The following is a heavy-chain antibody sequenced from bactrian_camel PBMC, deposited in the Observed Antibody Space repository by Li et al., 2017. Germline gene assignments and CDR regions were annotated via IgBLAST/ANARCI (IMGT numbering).Heavy chain of an antibody. CDR1: GYTYSGNC. V-gene: IGHV3S1*01. D-gene: IGHD3*01. CDR3: AARTRGGTWCGLLTSMYFS. CDR2: IYTGDGTT. J-gene: IGHJ6*01. Sequence: HVQLVESGGGSVQAGGSLRLSCAFSGYTYSGNCMAWFRQAPGKEREGVATIYTGDGTTSYADSVKGRFTISQDNAKSTVYLQMDSLKPEDTAMYYCAARTRGGTWCGLLTSMYFSWGQGTQVTVS.